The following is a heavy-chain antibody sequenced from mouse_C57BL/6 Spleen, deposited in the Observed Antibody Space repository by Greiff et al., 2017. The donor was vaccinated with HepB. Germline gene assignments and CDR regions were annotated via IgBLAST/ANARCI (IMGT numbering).Heavy chain of an antibody. D-gene: IGHD1-1*01. V-gene: IGHV1-64*01. CDR2: IHPNSGST. CDR3: ARETTVVARYFDV. J-gene: IGHJ1*03. CDR1: GYTFTSYR. Sequence: QVQLKQPGAELVKPGASVKLSCKASGYTFTSYRMHWVKQRPGQGLEWIGMIHPNSGSTNYNEKFKSKATLTVDKSSSTAYMQLSSLTSEDSAVYYCARETTVVARYFDVWGTGTTVTVSS.